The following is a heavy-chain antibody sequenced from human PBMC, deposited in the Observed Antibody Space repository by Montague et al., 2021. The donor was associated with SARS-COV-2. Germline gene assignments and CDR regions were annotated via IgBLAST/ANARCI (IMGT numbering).Heavy chain of an antibody. D-gene: IGHD6-13*01. J-gene: IGHJ4*02. Sequence: SETLPLTCAVYGGSFSGYYWSWIRQPPGKGLEWIGEINHSGSTNYNPSLKSRVTISVDTSKNQFSLKLSSVTAADTAVYYCARGHYSSSWYGIRYYFDYWGQGTLVTVSS. CDR1: GGSFSGYY. CDR3: ARGHYSSSWYGIRYYFDY. V-gene: IGHV4-34*01. CDR2: INHSGST.